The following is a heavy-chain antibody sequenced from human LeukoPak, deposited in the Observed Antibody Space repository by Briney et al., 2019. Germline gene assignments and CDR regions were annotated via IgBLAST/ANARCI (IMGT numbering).Heavy chain of an antibody. Sequence: GGSLRLSCAASGFTFSSYSIHWFRQAPGKGLEWVTVISYDGRNEYYADSVKGRFTISRDNSKNTLFLQMNSLRAEDTAVYYCAVTTSTTGYYYGMGVWGQGTAVTVSS. J-gene: IGHJ6*02. CDR2: ISYDGRNE. CDR3: AVTTSTTGYYYGMGV. CDR1: GFTFSSYS. V-gene: IGHV3-30*03. D-gene: IGHD4-17*01.